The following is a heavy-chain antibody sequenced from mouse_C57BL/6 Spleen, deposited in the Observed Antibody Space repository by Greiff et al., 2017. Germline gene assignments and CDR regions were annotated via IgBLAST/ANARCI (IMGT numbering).Heavy chain of an antibody. CDR2: INPSTGGT. V-gene: IGHV1-42*01. CDR3: ARRYGSSGWFAY. D-gene: IGHD1-1*01. Sequence: VQLQQSGPELVKPGASVKISCKASGYSFTGYYMNWVKQSPEKSLEWIGEINPSTGGTTYNQKFKAKATLTVDKSSSTAYMQLTRLTTEDSAVYDCARRYGSSGWFAYWGQGTLVTVSA. J-gene: IGHJ3*01. CDR1: GYSFTGYY.